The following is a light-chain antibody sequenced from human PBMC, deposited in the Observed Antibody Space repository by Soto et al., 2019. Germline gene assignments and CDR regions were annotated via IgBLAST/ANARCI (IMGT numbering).Light chain of an antibody. V-gene: IGLV2-14*01. Sequence: QSALTQPASESGSPGQSITISCTGTSSDVGGYNYVSWYQQHPGKAPKLMIYDVTNRPSGVSNRFSGSKSGNTASLTISGLQVEDKSDYYCSSYTSTSTLVVFGGGTKLTVL. CDR2: DVT. CDR3: SSYTSTSTLVV. CDR1: SSDVGGYNY. J-gene: IGLJ2*01.